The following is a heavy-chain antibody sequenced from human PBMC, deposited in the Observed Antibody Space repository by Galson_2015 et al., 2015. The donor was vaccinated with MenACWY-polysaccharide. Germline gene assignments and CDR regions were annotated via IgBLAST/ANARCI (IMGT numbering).Heavy chain of an antibody. J-gene: IGHJ6*02. D-gene: IGHD1-26*01. CDR3: ARGGGSGSFYYYYGMAV. Sequence: SLRLSCAASGFTFSNYWMHWVRQAPGKGLVWVSRINSDGSGTTYADSAKGRFTISRDNAKNTLYLQMNSLRAEDTAVYYCARGGGSGSFYYYYGMAVRGQGTTVTGSS. CDR1: GFTFSNYW. CDR2: INSDGSGT. V-gene: IGHV3-74*01.